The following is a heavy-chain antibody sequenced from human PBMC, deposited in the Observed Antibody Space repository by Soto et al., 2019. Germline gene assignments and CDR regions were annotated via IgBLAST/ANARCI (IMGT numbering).Heavy chain of an antibody. D-gene: IGHD6-25*01. Sequence: GGPVKVSCKASGGTFSSYAISWVRQAPGQGLEWMGGIIPIFGTANYAQKFQGRVTITADESTSTAYMELGSLRSEDTAVYYCATWSGSGLALGYWGQGTLVTVPS. V-gene: IGHV1-69*13. J-gene: IGHJ4*02. CDR1: GGTFSSYA. CDR2: IIPIFGTA. CDR3: ATWSGSGLALGY.